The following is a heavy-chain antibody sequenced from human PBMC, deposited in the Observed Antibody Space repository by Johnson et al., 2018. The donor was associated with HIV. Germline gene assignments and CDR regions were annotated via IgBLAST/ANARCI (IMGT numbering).Heavy chain of an antibody. J-gene: IGHJ3*02. CDR2: ISSSGSTI. Sequence: VQLVESGGGLIQPGGSMRLSCEASGFTFSSYAMNWVRQAPGKGLEWVSYISSSGSTIYYADSVKGRFTISRDNAKNSLYLQMNSLRAEDTAVYYSSRVVPFVVPTARDDAFDIRGQGTMVTVSS. CDR1: GFTFSSYA. V-gene: IGHV3-48*04. CDR3: SRVVPFVVPTARDDAFDI. D-gene: IGHD2-2*01.